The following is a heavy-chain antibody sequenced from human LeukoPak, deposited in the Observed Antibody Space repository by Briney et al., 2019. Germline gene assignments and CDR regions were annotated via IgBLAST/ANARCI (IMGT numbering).Heavy chain of an antibody. Sequence: ASVKVSCKDSGYTFTSYDINWVRQAPGQGLEWMGGIIPIFGTANYAQKFQGRVTITADESTSTAYMELSSLRSEDTAVYYCAREEAAMEPNYYYYGMDVWGQGTTVTVSS. V-gene: IGHV1-69*13. D-gene: IGHD5-18*01. J-gene: IGHJ6*02. CDR1: GYTFTSYD. CDR2: IIPIFGTA. CDR3: AREEAAMEPNYYYYGMDV.